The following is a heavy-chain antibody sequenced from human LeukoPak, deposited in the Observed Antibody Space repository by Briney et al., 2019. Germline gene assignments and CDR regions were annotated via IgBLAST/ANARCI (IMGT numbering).Heavy chain of an antibody. CDR3: AREAIAVAGKDY. V-gene: IGHV1-46*01. CDR2: INPSGGST. Sequence: ASVKVSCKASGYTFTSYYMHWVRQAPGQGLEWMGIINPSGGSTSYAQKFQGRVTMTRDVSTSTVCMELSSLRSEDTAVYYCAREAIAVAGKDYWGQGTLVTVSS. D-gene: IGHD6-19*01. J-gene: IGHJ4*02. CDR1: GYTFTSYY.